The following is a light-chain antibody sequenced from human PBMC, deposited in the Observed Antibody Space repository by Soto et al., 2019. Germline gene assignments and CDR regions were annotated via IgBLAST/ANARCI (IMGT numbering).Light chain of an antibody. V-gene: IGLV2-14*01. CDR3: TSYTSSSPYV. Sequence: QSALTQPASVSGSPGQSITISCTGTSSDVGGYNYVSWYQQHPGKAPKLMIYDVSNRPSGVSSRFSGSKSGNTAALTISGLQADDEGDYYCTSYTSSSPYVFGTGTKLTVL. J-gene: IGLJ1*01. CDR1: SSDVGGYNY. CDR2: DVS.